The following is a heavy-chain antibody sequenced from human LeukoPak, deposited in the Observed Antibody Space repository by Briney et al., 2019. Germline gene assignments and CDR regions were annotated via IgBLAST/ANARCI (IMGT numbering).Heavy chain of an antibody. Sequence: SQTLSLTCAISGDSVSTTGAAWNWIRQSPSRGLEWLGRTYYISKWYNDYAISVKSRMSINADTSKNQFSLQLNSVTPEDTAVYYCTRDLKGARETMVTGFSWYFDLWGRGTLVTVSS. CDR1: GDSVSTTGAA. CDR2: TYYISKWYN. V-gene: IGHV6-1*01. CDR3: TRDLKGARETMVTGFSWYFDL. D-gene: IGHD5-18*01. J-gene: IGHJ2*01.